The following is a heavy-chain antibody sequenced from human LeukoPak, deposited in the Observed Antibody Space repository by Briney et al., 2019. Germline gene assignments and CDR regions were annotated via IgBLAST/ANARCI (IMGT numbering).Heavy chain of an antibody. CDR1: GASISRDTYF. D-gene: IGHD5-18*01. CDR3: ARHGYIQFWLY. CDR2: IDSSGTT. V-gene: IGHV4-39*01. J-gene: IGHJ4*02. Sequence: SETLSLTCTVSGASISRDTYFWGWIRHSAEKGLEWNGSIDSSGTTHYNSSLKSRVIISVDTSKNQVSPNLTSVTSADTAVYYCARHGYIQFWLYWGQGTQVIVSS.